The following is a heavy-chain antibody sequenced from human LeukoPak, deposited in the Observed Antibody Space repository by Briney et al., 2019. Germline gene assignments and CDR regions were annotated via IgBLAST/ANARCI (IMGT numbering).Heavy chain of an antibody. D-gene: IGHD3-22*01. CDR2: IRYEGSNK. V-gene: IGHV3-30*02. CDR3: AKDRGSVTMIGFDY. J-gene: IGHJ4*02. CDR1: GFTFSSYG. Sequence: GGSLTLSCAASGFTFSSYGMHWVRQAPGKGLEWVAFIRYEGSNKYYADSVKGRFTISRDNSKNTLYLQMNSLRAEDTAVYYCAKDRGSVTMIGFDYWGQGTLVTVSS.